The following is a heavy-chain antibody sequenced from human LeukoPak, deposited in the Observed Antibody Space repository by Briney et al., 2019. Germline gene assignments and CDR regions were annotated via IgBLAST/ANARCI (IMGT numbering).Heavy chain of an antibody. D-gene: IGHD3-22*01. CDR1: GGSISSSSYY. J-gene: IGHJ4*02. V-gene: IGHV4-39*01. CDR2: IYYSGST. CDR3: ARSHLLLRYFDY. Sequence: PSETLSLTCTVSGGSISSSSYYWGWIRQPPGKGLEWIGSIYYSGSTYYNPSLKSRVTISVDTSKNQFSLKLSSVTAADTAVYYCARSHLLLRYFDYWGQGTLVTVSS.